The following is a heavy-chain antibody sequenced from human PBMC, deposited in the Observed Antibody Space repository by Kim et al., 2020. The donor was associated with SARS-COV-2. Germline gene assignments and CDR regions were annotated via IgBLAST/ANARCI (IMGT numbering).Heavy chain of an antibody. D-gene: IGHD1-26*01. V-gene: IGHV3-74*03. Sequence: GGSLRLSCVVSGFTFSTYYMHWVRQAPGKGLVWVSRIEDDASVTTYADSVRGRFTTSRDNAKNTLYLQMNNLRVEDTAVYYCARDPLIAGVATHFDLWGRGTLVTVSS. CDR2: IEDDASVT. CDR1: GFTFSTYY. CDR3: ARDPLIAGVATHFDL. J-gene: IGHJ2*01.